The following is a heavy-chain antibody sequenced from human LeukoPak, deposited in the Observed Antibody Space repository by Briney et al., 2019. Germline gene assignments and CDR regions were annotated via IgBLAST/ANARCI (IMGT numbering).Heavy chain of an antibody. D-gene: IGHD6-6*01. V-gene: IGHV4-34*01. CDR2: INHSGST. CDR1: GGSISSYY. Sequence: SETLSLTCTVSGGSISSYYWSWIRQPPGKGLEWIGEINHSGSTNYNPSLKSRVTISVDTSKNQFSLKLSSVTAADTAVYYCARGYAARLWGQGTLVTVSS. J-gene: IGHJ4*02. CDR3: ARGYAARL.